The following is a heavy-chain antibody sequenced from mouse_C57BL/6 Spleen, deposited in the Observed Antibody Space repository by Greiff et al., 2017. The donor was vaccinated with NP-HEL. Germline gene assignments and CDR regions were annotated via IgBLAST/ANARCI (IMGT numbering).Heavy chain of an antibody. Sequence: EVQLQQSGPELVKPGASVKISCKASGYTFTDYYMNWVKQSHGKSLEWIGDINPNNGGTSHNQKFKGKATLTVDTSSSTADMELRSLTAEDSAVYYGARRVTRVTTADVLGYWGQGTTLTVSS. CDR3: ARRVTRVTTADVLGY. CDR1: GYTFTDYY. V-gene: IGHV1-26*01. D-gene: IGHD1-2*01. CDR2: INPNNGGT. J-gene: IGHJ2*01.